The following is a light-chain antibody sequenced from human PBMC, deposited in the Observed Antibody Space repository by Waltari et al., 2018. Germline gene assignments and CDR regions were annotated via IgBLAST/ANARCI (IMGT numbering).Light chain of an antibody. CDR2: EVN. Sequence: QSALTQPASVSGSPGQSIPFSCTGSSSDVGTCHLVSCSQQRPGNAPNLFIYEVNKRPSGFSYRFSGSKYGNTASLTISGLQPEDEADYYCFSYADGRSLVFGGGTKLTVL. CDR3: FSYADGRSLV. CDR1: SSDVGTCHL. J-gene: IGLJ2*01. V-gene: IGLV2-23*02.